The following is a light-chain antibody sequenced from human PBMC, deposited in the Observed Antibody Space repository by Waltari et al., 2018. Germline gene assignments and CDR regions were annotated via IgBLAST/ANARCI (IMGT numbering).Light chain of an antibody. CDR2: WAS. V-gene: IGKV4-1*01. Sequence: DIVMTQSPDSLALSLGERATINCKSSQSVLYSSNNKNYLAWYQQKPGQPPKLLIYWASTRESWVPDRFSGSGSGTDFTLTISSLQAEEVAFYYCQQYYSTLPITFGQGTRLEIK. CDR3: QQYYSTLPIT. CDR1: QSVLYSSNNKNY. J-gene: IGKJ5*01.